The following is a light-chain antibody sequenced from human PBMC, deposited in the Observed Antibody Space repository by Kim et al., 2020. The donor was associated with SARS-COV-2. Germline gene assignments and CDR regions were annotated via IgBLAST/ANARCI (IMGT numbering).Light chain of an antibody. CDR1: SKDVGNQG. CDR3: SAWDSSLSAWV. CDR2: RNN. V-gene: IGLV10-54*01. Sequence: SQTATLTCTENSKDVGNQGAAWLQQHQGRPPILVSYRNNNRPSGISERLSASRSGNTASLTITGLQPEDEADYYCSAWDSSLSAWVFGGGTQLTVL. J-gene: IGLJ3*02.